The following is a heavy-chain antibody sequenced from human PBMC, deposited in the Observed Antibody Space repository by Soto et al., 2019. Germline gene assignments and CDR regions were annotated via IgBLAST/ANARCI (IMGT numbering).Heavy chain of an antibody. Sequence: QVQLVQSGAEVKQPGASVKVSCRASGYTFTAYYIHWVRQAPGQGLEWMGYINPRSGGTIYAQKFRGRVTVTRDTSINTAFMDLNSLTSDDTAVYYCARIEGSASSVGDWGQGTLVAVSS. CDR1: GYTFTAYY. D-gene: IGHD2-2*01. CDR2: INPRSGGT. CDR3: ARIEGSASSVGD. V-gene: IGHV1-2*02. J-gene: IGHJ4*02.